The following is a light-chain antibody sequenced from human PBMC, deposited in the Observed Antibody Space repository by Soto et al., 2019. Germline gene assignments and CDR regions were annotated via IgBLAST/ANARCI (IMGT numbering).Light chain of an antibody. J-gene: IGKJ5*01. V-gene: IGKV1-13*02. Sequence: AIQLTQSPSSQSASVGDRVTITCRASQDITSALAWYQQKPGKAPKLLISIASSLESGVPSRFSGSGSGTDFTLTISSLQPEDFATYFCQQFNSYPITFGQGTRLEIK. CDR1: QDITSA. CDR3: QQFNSYPIT. CDR2: IAS.